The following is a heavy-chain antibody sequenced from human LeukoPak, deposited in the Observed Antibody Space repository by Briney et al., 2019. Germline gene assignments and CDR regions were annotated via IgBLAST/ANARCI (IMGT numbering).Heavy chain of an antibody. Sequence: SETLSLTCTVSGGSISSYYWSWIRQPPGKGLEWIGYIYYSGSTNYNPSLKSRVTMSVDTSKNQFSLKLSSVTAADTAVYYCARGTPAASVASNWFDPWGQGTLVTVSS. CDR1: GGSISSYY. D-gene: IGHD2-2*01. J-gene: IGHJ5*02. CDR2: IYYSGST. CDR3: ARGTPAASVASNWFDP. V-gene: IGHV4-59*08.